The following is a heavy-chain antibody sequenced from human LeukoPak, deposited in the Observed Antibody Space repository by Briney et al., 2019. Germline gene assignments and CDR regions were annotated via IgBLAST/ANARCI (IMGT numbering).Heavy chain of an antibody. D-gene: IGHD3-16*02. V-gene: IGHV4-39*07. J-gene: IGHJ5*02. CDR3: ARDHLVSDHWGSYRDNWFDP. CDR2: IYYSGST. Sequence: SETLSLTCTVSGGSISSSSYYWGWIRQPPGKGLEWIGSIYYSGSTYYNPSLKSRVTISVDTSKNQFSLKLSSVTAADTAVYSCARDHLVSDHWGSYRDNWFDPWGQGTLVTVSS. CDR1: GGSISSSSYY.